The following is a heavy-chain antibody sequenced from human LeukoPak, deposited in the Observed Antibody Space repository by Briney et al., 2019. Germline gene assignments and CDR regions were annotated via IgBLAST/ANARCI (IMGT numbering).Heavy chain of an antibody. CDR3: ARDQGYYGSGNRVAFYYFDY. D-gene: IGHD3-10*01. J-gene: IGHJ4*02. CDR1: GFTFSSYG. V-gene: IGHV3-33*01. CDR2: IWYDGSNK. Sequence: PGRSLRLSCAASGFTFSSYGMPWVRQAPGKGLEWVAVIWYDGSNKYYADSVKGRFTISRDNSKNTLYLQMNSLRAEDTAVYYCARDQGYYGSGNRVAFYYFDYWGQGTLVTVSS.